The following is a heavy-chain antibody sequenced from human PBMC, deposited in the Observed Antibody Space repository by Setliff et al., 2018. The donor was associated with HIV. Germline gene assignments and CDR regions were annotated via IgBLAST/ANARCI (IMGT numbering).Heavy chain of an antibody. Sequence: GGSLRLSCAASGFTFSGYTMHWVRQTPGKGLAWVAIMSYDGAKEFYADAVKGRFTISRDNSKNTLYLHMNSLRREDTAIYYCTRESHTGMLLAADPDAFDIWGQGTKVTVS. CDR1: GFTFSGYT. CDR3: TRESHTGMLLAADPDAFDI. J-gene: IGHJ3*02. D-gene: IGHD3-10*01. V-gene: IGHV3-30*04. CDR2: MSYDGAKE.